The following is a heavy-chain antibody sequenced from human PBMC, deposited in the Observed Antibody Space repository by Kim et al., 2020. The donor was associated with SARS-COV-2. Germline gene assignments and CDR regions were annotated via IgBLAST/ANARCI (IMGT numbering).Heavy chain of an antibody. CDR3: ARGFGFGTPYFDY. V-gene: IGHV4-59*01. CDR2: FFYNGSP. CDR1: GGSMNGYY. D-gene: IGHD3-10*01. Sequence: SETLSLTCTVSGGSMNGYYWSWIRQPPGKGLEWVGYFFYNGSPNYSPSLKGRVTISIDTSKNQLSLKLSSVTAADTALYYCARGFGFGTPYFDYWGQGIL. J-gene: IGHJ4*02.